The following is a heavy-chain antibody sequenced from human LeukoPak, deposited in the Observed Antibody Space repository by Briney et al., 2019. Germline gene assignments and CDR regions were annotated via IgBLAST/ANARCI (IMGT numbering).Heavy chain of an antibody. V-gene: IGHV4-61*08. CDR2: IYYSGST. D-gene: IGHD5-12*01. Sequence: SETLSLTCTVSGVSISSGGYYWSWIRQHPGKGLEWIGYIYYSGSTNYNPSLKSRVTISVDTSKNQFSLKLSSVTAADTAVYYCARGVRGGYDSNWFDPWGQGTLVTVSS. CDR1: GVSISSGGYY. CDR3: ARGVRGGYDSNWFDP. J-gene: IGHJ5*02.